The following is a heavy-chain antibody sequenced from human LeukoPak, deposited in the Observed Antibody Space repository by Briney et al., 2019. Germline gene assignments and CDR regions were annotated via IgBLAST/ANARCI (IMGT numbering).Heavy chain of an antibody. D-gene: IGHD6-19*01. J-gene: IGHJ4*02. CDR3: AKDGGGWYFDY. Sequence: GGSLRLSCAASGFTFSSYGMHWVRQAPGKGLEWVAVISYDGSNKYYADSVKGRFTISRDNSKNTLYLQMNSLRAEDTAVYYCAKDGGGWYFDYWGQGTLVTVSS. V-gene: IGHV3-30*18. CDR2: ISYDGSNK. CDR1: GFTFSSYG.